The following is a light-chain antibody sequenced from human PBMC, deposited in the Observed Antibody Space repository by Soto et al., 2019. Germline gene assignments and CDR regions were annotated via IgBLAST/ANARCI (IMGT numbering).Light chain of an antibody. CDR1: SSNIGGNS. V-gene: IGLV1-51*01. CDR3: GSWDSSLSAYV. CDR2: DDD. Sequence: QSVLTQPPSVSAATGQRVTISCPGSSSNIGGNSVSWYQQLPGTAPKLLIYDDDKRPSGTPDRFSGSKSGTSATLGITGFQTGDEADYYCGSWDSSLSAYVFGTGTRSPS. J-gene: IGLJ1*01.